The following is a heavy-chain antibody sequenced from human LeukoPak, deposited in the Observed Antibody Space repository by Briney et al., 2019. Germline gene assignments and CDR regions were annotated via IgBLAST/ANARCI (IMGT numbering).Heavy chain of an antibody. V-gene: IGHV4-61*02. CDR2: IFASGST. D-gene: IGHD2-21*02. J-gene: IGHJ4*02. CDR3: ARDRGVVTGYFDY. Sequence: SETLSLTCTVSGASISSGSYYWNWIRQPAGKGLEWIGRIFASGSTNYNPSLKSRVTISLDTSKNQLSLKLSPVTAADTAVYYCARDRGVVTGYFDYWGQGTLVTVSS. CDR1: GASISSGSYY.